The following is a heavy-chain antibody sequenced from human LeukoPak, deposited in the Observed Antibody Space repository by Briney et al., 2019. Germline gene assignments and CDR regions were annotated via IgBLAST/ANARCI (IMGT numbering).Heavy chain of an antibody. CDR1: GYSFSNYW. CDR3: VRSRSYYGSGNWFDP. CDR2: IYPGDSKT. D-gene: IGHD3-10*01. V-gene: IGHV5-51*01. Sequence: GESLKISCKGFGYSFSNYWIGWVRQMPGKGLEWMGIIYPGDSKTRYSPSFQGQVTISADKSISTAYLQWSSLKASDTAMYYCVRSRSYYGSGNWFDPWGQGTLVTVSS. J-gene: IGHJ5*02.